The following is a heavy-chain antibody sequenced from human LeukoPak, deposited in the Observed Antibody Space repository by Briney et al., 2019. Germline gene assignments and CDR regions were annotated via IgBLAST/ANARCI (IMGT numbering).Heavy chain of an antibody. D-gene: IGHD6-6*01. CDR3: ARGREGYSSSFGRWFDP. J-gene: IGHJ5*02. V-gene: IGHV4-39*07. Sequence: PSETLSLTCNVSGAFIATSSYYWGWIGQPPGKGLDWIGSVFYSGSTYYNPSLKSRATISVDTSKNQFSLKLSSVTAADTAVYYCARGREGYSSSFGRWFDPWGQGTMVTVSS. CDR2: VFYSGST. CDR1: GAFIATSSYY.